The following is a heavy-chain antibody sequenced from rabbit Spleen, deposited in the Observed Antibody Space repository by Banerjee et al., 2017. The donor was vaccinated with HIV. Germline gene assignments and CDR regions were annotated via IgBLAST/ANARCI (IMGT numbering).Heavy chain of an antibody. Sequence: QEQLVESGGGLVQPGGSLKLSCKASGFDFSSYGVSWVRQAPGKGLEWIGYIDPLFGTTYYANWVNGRFTISSHNAQNTLYLQLNSLTAADTATYFCARDGAGSSYFNLWGPGTLVTVS. CDR2: IDPLFGTT. D-gene: IGHD8-1*01. CDR3: ARDGAGSSYFNL. J-gene: IGHJ4*01. CDR1: GFDFSSYG. V-gene: IGHV1S47*01.